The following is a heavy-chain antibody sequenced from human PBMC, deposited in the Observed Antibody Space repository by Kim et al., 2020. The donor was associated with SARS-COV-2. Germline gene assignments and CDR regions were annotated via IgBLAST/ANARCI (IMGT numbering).Heavy chain of an antibody. V-gene: IGHV3-23*01. J-gene: IGHJ4*02. CDR3: AKDSHYDSSGYYLYYFDY. D-gene: IGHD3-22*01. Sequence: KGRFTISRDNSKNPLYLQMNSLRAEDTAVYYCAKDSHYDSSGYYLYYFDYWGQGTLVTVSS.